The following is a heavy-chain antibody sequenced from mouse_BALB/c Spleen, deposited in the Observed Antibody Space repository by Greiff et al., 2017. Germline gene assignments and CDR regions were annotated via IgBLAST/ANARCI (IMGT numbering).Heavy chain of an antibody. V-gene: IGHV14-3*02. CDR2: IDPANGDT. Sequence: VQLQQSGAELVKPGASVKLSCTASGFTFTDSYMHWVKQRPEQGLEWIGRIDPANGDTNYDPKFQGKATITADTSSNTAYLQLSSLTSEDSAVYYCAAYAYGYYAMDYWGQGTSVTVSA. J-gene: IGHJ4*01. D-gene: IGHD2-2*01. CDR3: AAYAYGYYAMDY. CDR1: GFTFTDSY.